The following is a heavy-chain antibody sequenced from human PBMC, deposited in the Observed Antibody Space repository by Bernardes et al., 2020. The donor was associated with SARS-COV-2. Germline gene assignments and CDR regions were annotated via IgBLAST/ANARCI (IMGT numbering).Heavy chain of an antibody. CDR2: IYYSGST. V-gene: IGHV4-59*01. CDR3: ARLTYYYDSSGSTGGAFDI. Sequence: SETLSLTCTVSGGSISSYYWSWIRQPPGKGLEWIGYIYYSGSTNYNPSLKSRVTISVDTSKNQFSLKLSSVTAADTVVYYCARLTYYYDSSGSTGGAFDIWGQGTMGTVSS. J-gene: IGHJ3*02. CDR1: GGSISSYY. D-gene: IGHD3-22*01.